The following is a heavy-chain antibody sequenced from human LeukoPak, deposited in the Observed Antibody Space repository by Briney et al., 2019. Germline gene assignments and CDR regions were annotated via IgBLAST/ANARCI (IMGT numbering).Heavy chain of an antibody. CDR3: VRRSRVAMPNALDLISDF. CDR1: GDSFSGHY. D-gene: IGHD6-13*01. Sequence: SETLFLTCAVYGDSFSGHYWSWIRQPPGKGLEWIGEITDGERTSYSPSLKSRATISVVPSQRQFSLELDSVTAADTAIYYCVRRSRVAMPNALDLISDFWGQGTLVTVSS. J-gene: IGHJ4*02. V-gene: IGHV4-34*01. CDR2: ITDGERT.